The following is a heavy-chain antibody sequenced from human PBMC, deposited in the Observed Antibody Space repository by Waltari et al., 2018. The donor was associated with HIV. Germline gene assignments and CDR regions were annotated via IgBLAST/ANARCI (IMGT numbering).Heavy chain of an antibody. CDR2: ISAYNGNT. CDR3: ARGLRGSHYYDSSGYQGDAFDI. J-gene: IGHJ3*02. Sequence: QVQLVQSGAEVKKPGPSVKVSCKASGYTFTSYGISWVRQAPGQGLEWMGWISAYNGNTNYAQKLQGRVTMTTDTSTSTAYMELRSLRSDDTAVYYCARGLRGSHYYDSSGYQGDAFDIWGQGTMVTVSS. D-gene: IGHD3-22*01. CDR1: GYTFTSYG. V-gene: IGHV1-18*01.